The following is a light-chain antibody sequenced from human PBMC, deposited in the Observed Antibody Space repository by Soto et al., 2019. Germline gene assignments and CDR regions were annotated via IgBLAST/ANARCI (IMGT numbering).Light chain of an antibody. Sequence: DIVMTQSPLSLPVTPGEPASISCRSSQSLLHSNGYNYLDWYLQKPGQSPQLLIYLGSNRASGVPDRFSGSRSGTDFTLKISRVEAEDVGLYYCMQALQTPLFTFGPGTKVDIK. CDR3: MQALQTPLFT. J-gene: IGKJ3*01. CDR2: LGS. V-gene: IGKV2-28*01. CDR1: QSLLHSNGYNY.